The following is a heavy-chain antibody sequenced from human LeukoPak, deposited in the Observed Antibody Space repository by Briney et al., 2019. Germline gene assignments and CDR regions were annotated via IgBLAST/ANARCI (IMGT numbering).Heavy chain of an antibody. V-gene: IGHV3-21*01. J-gene: IGHJ4*02. CDR2: ISSSRTYI. D-gene: IGHD6-19*01. Sequence: PGGSLRLSCAASGFTFSTYTMNWVRQAPGKGLEWVSSISSSRTYIYYADSVTGRFTISRDNAKNSLYLQMNSLRAEDTAIYYCAREDSSGLDYWGQGTLVTVSS. CDR1: GFTFSTYT. CDR3: AREDSSGLDY.